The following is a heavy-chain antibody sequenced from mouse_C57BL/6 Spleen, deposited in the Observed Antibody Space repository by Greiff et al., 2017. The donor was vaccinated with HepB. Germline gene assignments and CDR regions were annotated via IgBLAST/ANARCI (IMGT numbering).Heavy chain of an antibody. CDR3: ARENYDGYYYFDY. CDR1: GYSITSGYD. Sequence: DVKLQESGPGMVKPSQSLSLTCTVTGYSITSGYDWHWIRHFPGNKLEWMGYISYSGSTNYNPSLKSRIPITHDTSKNHFFLKLNSVTTEDTATYYCARENYDGYYYFDYWGQGTTLTVSS. V-gene: IGHV3-1*01. J-gene: IGHJ2*01. D-gene: IGHD2-3*01. CDR2: ISYSGST.